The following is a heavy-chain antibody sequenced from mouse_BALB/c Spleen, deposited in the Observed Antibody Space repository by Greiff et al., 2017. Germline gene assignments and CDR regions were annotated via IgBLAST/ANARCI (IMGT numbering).Heavy chain of an antibody. CDR2: INSNGGST. V-gene: IGHV5-6-3*01. CDR1: GFTFSSYG. Sequence: DVMLVESGGGLVQPGGSLKLSCAASGFTFSSYGMSWVRQTPDKRLELVATINSNGGSTYYPDSVKGRFTISRDNAKNTLYLQMSSLKSEDTAMYYCARDGLRYWYFDVWGAGTTVTVSS. CDR3: ARDGLRYWYFDV. J-gene: IGHJ1*01.